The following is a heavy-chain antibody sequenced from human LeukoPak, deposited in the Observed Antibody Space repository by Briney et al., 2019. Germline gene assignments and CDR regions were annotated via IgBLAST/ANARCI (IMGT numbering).Heavy chain of an antibody. V-gene: IGHV4-34*01. CDR2: FNHGGST. CDR3: ARGRYCGSTSCPPGPY. CDR1: GGSFSGYS. D-gene: IGHD2-2*01. Sequence: SETLSLTCAVYGGSFSGYSWTWIRQPPGKGREGMGEFNHGGSTNYNPSLKSRVTISVDTSKNQFSLNLNSVTDADTAVYYCARGRYCGSTSCPPGPYWGQGTLVTVSS. J-gene: IGHJ4*02.